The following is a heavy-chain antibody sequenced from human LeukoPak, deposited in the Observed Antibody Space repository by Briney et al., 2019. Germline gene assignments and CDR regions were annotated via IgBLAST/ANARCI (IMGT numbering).Heavy chain of an antibody. J-gene: IGHJ6*02. CDR3: ARSNYYTVDV. Sequence: GGSLRLSCAASGFTVSSNYMSWVRQAPGKGLEWVSVICSGGSTYYADSVKGRFTISRDNSKNTLYLQMNSLRADDTAVYYCARSNYYTVDVWGQGTAVTVSS. CDR2: ICSGGST. V-gene: IGHV3-53*01. CDR1: GFTVSSNY.